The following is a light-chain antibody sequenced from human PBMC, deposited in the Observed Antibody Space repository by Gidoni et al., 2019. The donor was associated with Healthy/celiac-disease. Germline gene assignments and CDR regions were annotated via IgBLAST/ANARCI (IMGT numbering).Light chain of an antibody. J-gene: IGKJ1*01. CDR1: QSVSNN. V-gene: IGKV3-15*01. CDR3: QQYNKWPPWT. CDR2: GAS. Sequence: ELVMTQSPVTLSVSPGERATLPCRASQSVSNNVAWYQQKPGQAPRLLIYGASTRTPGIPARFSGSGSGTEFTLTISSLQSEDFALYYCQQYNKWPPWTFGQGTKVEIK.